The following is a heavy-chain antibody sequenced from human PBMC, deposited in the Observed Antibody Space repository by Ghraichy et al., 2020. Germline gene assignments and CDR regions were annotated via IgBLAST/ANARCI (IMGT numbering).Heavy chain of an antibody. Sequence: GGSLRLSCAASGFTFDDYAMHWVRQAPGKGLEWVSGISWNSGSIGYADSVKGRFTISRDNAKNSLYLQMNSLRAEDMALYYCAKGDYYYYYGMDVWGQGTTVTVSS. V-gene: IGHV3-9*03. CDR1: GFTFDDYA. CDR2: ISWNSGSI. CDR3: AKGDYYYYYGMDV. J-gene: IGHJ6*02.